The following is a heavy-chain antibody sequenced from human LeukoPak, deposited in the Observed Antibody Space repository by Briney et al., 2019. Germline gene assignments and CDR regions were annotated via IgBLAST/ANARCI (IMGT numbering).Heavy chain of an antibody. Sequence: PSETLSLTCTVSGGSISSYYWSWIRQPPGKGLEWIGYIYYSGSTNYNPSLKSRVTISVDTSKNQFSLKLSSVTAADTAVYYCARFTAMIVDNDAFDIWGQGTMVTVSS. CDR3: ARFTAMIVDNDAFDI. D-gene: IGHD3-22*01. CDR1: GGSISSYY. V-gene: IGHV4-59*12. J-gene: IGHJ3*02. CDR2: IYYSGST.